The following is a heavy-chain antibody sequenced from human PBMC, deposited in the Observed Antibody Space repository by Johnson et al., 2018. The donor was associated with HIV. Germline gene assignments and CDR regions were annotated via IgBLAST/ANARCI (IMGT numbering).Heavy chain of an antibody. V-gene: IGHV3-66*01. CDR2: IYSGDST. Sequence: LEWVAIIYSGDSTYYADSLEGRFTISRDKSKNTVYLQMNSLRVEDTAVYYCARDGPGDGNAMGGSGAFDVWGQGTVVTVSS. D-gene: IGHD5-24*01. J-gene: IGHJ3*01. CDR3: ARDGPGDGNAMGGSGAFDV.